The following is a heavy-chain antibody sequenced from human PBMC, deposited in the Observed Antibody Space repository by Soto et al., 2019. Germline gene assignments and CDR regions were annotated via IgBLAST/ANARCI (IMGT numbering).Heavy chain of an antibody. CDR3: AISQDRGGRTTFIY. Sequence: SLRLSCAVSGXTFDDNSMHWVRRAPEKGLELVSGINWKSDIGYADSVKGRFTISRDNAATSLYLQMNSLRAEDTALYYCAISQDRGGRTTFIYWGQGTQVTVSS. CDR1: GXTFDDNS. CDR2: INWKSDI. D-gene: IGHD3-16*01. J-gene: IGHJ4*02. V-gene: IGHV3-9*01.